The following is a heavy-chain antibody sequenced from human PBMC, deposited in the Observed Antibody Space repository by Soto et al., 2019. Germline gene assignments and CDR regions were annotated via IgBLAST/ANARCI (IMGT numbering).Heavy chain of an antibody. J-gene: IGHJ2*01. CDR2: IWYDGSHE. CDR3: ARDRYSYDSRAYQGVDWYFDL. Sequence: QVQLVESGGGVVQPGWSLRLSCAASGFIFSNYGMHWVRQAPGKGLEWVAVIWYDGSHESYADSVKGRFTISRDNSKNTLFLQMNSLRAEDTAVYYCARDRYSYDSRAYQGVDWYFDLWGRGTLVTVSS. CDR1: GFIFSNYG. V-gene: IGHV3-33*01. D-gene: IGHD3-22*01.